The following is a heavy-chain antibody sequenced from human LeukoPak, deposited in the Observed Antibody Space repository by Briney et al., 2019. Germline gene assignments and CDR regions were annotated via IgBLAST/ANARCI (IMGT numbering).Heavy chain of an antibody. CDR3: LVWKHVFDR. CDR1: GFTFSSYG. J-gene: IGHJ5*02. D-gene: IGHD5/OR15-5a*01. Sequence: GGSLRLSCAASGFTFSSYGMHWVRQAPGKGLEWVAVMSYDGSKEYYADSVKGRFTVSRDNSKNTLYLQMNSLRVEDTAVYYCLVWKHVFDRWGQGTLVTVSS. CDR2: MSYDGSKE. V-gene: IGHV3-30*03.